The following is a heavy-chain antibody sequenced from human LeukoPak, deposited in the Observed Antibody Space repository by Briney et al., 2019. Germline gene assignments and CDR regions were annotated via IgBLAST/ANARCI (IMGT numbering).Heavy chain of an antibody. J-gene: IGHJ6*02. CDR2: FSGSGGSI. Sequence: GGSLRLSCAASGITLSRFARSWVRQAPGTGLEWVSCFSGSGGSIYYADSVKGRFTISRDNSKNTLYLQMNSLRAEDTAVYYCAKFSPTPLLNYYYYGMDVWGQGTTVTVSS. CDR1: GITLSRFA. CDR3: AKFSPTPLLNYYYYGMDV. V-gene: IGHV3-23*01.